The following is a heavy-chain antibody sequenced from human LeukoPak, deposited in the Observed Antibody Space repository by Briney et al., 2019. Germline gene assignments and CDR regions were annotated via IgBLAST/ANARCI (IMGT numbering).Heavy chain of an antibody. D-gene: IGHD6-19*01. CDR3: ARERVRQWRGNWFDP. CDR2: IIPIFGTA. J-gene: IGHJ5*02. Sequence: SVKVSCKASGGTFSSYAISWVRQAPGQGPEWMGGIIPIFGTANYAQKFQGRVTITADESTSTAYMELSSLRSEDTAVYYCARERVRQWRGNWFDPWGQGTLVTVSS. V-gene: IGHV1-69*01. CDR1: GGTFSSYA.